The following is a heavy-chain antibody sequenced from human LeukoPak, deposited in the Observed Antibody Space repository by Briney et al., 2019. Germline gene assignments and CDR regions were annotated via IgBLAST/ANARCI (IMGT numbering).Heavy chain of an antibody. CDR1: GFTFSSYA. Sequence: GGSLRLSCAASGFTFSSYAMHWVRQAPGKGLEWVAVISYDGSNKYYADSVKGRFTISRDNSKNTLYLQMNSLRAEDTAVYYCARGSYGSGRQNWFDPWGQGTLVTVSS. CDR3: ARGSYGSGRQNWFDP. D-gene: IGHD3-10*01. CDR2: ISYDGSNK. J-gene: IGHJ5*02. V-gene: IGHV3-30-3*01.